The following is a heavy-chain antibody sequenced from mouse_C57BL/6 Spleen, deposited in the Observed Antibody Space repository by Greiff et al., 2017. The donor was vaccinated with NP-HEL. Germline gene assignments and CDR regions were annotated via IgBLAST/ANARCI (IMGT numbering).Heavy chain of an antibody. D-gene: IGHD1-1*01. CDR3: ARRGNWYFDV. V-gene: IGHV1-69*01. CDR2: IDPSDSYT. J-gene: IGHJ1*03. Sequence: VQLQQPGAELVMPGASVKLSCKASGYTFTSYWMHWVKQRPGQGLEWIGEIDPSDSYTNYNQKFKGKSTLTVDKSSSTAYMQLSSLTSEDSAVYYCARRGNWYFDVWGTGTTVTVSS. CDR1: GYTFTSYW.